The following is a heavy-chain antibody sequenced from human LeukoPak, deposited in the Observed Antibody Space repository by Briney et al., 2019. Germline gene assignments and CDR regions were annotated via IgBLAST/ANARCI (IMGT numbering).Heavy chain of an antibody. J-gene: IGHJ3*02. CDR3: ARLILDLDAFDI. V-gene: IGHV4-34*01. Sequence: PSETLSLTCAVYGGSFSGYYWSWIRQPPGKGLEWIGSIYYSGSTYYNPSLKSRVTISVDTSKNQFSLKLSSVTAADTAVYYCARLILDLDAFDIWGQGTMVTVSS. CDR1: GGSFSGYY. CDR2: IYYSGST. D-gene: IGHD2-15*01.